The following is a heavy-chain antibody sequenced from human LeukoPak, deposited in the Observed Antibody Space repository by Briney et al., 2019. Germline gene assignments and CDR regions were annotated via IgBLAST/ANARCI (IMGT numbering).Heavy chain of an antibody. CDR2: IYTSGST. Sequence: SETLSLTCTVSGGSINSNYWSWIRQPAGKGLEWIGRIYTSGSTNYNSSLKSRVTMSVDTSKNQFSLKLSSVTAADTAVYYCAREKDFSLWDAAVDYWGQGTLVTVSS. CDR1: GGSINSNY. J-gene: IGHJ4*02. V-gene: IGHV4-4*07. CDR3: AREKDFSLWDAAVDY. D-gene: IGHD3-3*01.